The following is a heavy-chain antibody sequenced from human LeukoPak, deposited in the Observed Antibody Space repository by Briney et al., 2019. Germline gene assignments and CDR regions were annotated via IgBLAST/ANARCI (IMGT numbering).Heavy chain of an antibody. CDR2: IYTGGST. J-gene: IGHJ4*02. V-gene: IGHV3-66*01. CDR3: ARDPVGATTPYYFDY. CDR1: GFTVTSNY. Sequence: GGSLRLSCAASGFTVTSNYMSWVRQAPGKRLEWVSVIYTGGSTHYADSVKGRFTISRDNSKNTLYLEMNSLRADDTAVYYCARDPVGATTPYYFDYWGQGALVTVSS. D-gene: IGHD1-26*01.